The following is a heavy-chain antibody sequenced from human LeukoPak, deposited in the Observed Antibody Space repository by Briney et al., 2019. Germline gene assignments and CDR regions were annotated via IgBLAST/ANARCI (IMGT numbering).Heavy chain of an antibody. CDR3: AKGGNGYYYGSAPFDY. Sequence: TGGSLRLSCAASGFTFSSYAMSWVRQAPGKGLEWVSAISGSGGSTYYADSVKGRFTISRDNSKNTLYLQMNSLRAEDTAVYYCAKGGNGYYYGSAPFDYWGQGTLVTVSS. J-gene: IGHJ4*02. CDR1: GFTFSSYA. D-gene: IGHD3-10*01. CDR2: ISGSGGST. V-gene: IGHV3-23*01.